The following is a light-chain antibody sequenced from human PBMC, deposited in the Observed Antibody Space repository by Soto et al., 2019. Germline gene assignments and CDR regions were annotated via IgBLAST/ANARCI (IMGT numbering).Light chain of an antibody. J-gene: IGKJ3*01. V-gene: IGKV1-39*01. CDR2: AAS. CDR1: QSISNY. Sequence: DIQMTQSPSSLSASVGDRVPIPCRASQSISNYVNWYQKKPGKAPKLLIYAASSLQSGVPSRFSGSGSGTDFTLTISSLQPEYFATYSCQQSDTTLFTFGPGTNVDIK. CDR3: QQSDTTLFT.